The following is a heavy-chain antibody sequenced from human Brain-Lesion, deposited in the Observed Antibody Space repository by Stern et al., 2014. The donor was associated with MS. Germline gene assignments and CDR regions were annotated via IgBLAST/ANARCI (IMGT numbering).Heavy chain of an antibody. V-gene: IGHV3-9*01. J-gene: IGHJ4*02. Sequence: EVQLVESGGDLVKPGRSLRLSCAAFGFTFDDYAMHWVRQAPGKGLEWVAGISWNSGTPGSAGPVKGRFTTSRDNAYSSLYLQMNSLIPEDTALYYCARDITGSSAYFAYWGQGTLVTVSS. CDR3: ARDITGSSAYFAY. D-gene: IGHD1-14*01. CDR2: ISWNSGTP. CDR1: GFTFDDYA.